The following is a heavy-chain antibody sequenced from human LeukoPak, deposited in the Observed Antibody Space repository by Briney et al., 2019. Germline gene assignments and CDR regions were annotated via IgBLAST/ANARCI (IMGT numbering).Heavy chain of an antibody. CDR2: INHSGST. D-gene: IGHD3-22*01. J-gene: IGHJ6*02. CDR3: ASAYDSSGYFAHYYYGMDV. CDR1: GGSFSGYY. Sequence: SETLSLTCAVYGGSFSGYYWSWIRQPPGKGLEWIGEINHSGSTNYNPSLKSRVTISVDTSKNQFSLKLSSVTAADTAVYYWASAYDSSGYFAHYYYGMDVWGQGTTVTVSS. V-gene: IGHV4-34*01.